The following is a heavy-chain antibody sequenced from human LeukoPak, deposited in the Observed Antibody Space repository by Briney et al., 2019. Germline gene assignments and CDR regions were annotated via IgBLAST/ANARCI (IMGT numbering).Heavy chain of an antibody. J-gene: IGHJ4*02. V-gene: IGHV3-11*04. D-gene: IGHD3-10*01. CDR3: ARDLIGGTPSGFDY. Sequence: GGSLRLSCAPSGFTFSDSYMTWIRQAPGKGLEWVSYISSRSSTIYYADSVKGGFTISRDNAKNSLYLQMNSLRAEDTAVYYCARDLIGGTPSGFDYWGQGTLVTVSS. CDR2: ISSRSSTI. CDR1: GFTFSDSY.